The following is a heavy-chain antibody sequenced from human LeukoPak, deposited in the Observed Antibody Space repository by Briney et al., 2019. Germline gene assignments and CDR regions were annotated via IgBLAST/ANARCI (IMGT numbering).Heavy chain of an antibody. CDR1: GGSFSGYY. Sequence: SETLSLTCAVYGGSFSGYYWSWIRQPPGKGLEWIGRIYTSGSTNYNPSLKSRVTMSVDTSKNQFSLKLSSVTAADTAVYYCAKDLDYWGQGTLVTVSS. J-gene: IGHJ4*02. CDR3: AKDLDY. CDR2: IYTSGST. V-gene: IGHV4-59*10.